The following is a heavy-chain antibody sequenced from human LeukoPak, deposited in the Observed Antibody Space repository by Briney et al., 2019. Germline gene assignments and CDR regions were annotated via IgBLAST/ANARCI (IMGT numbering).Heavy chain of an antibody. Sequence: GGSLRLSCAASGFSFSSYGMHWVRQAPGKGLEWVAFIRYDGSNKYYADSVKGRFIISRDNSKNTLYLQMNSLRAEDTAVYYCAKDRAAGYCSSTSCHAYYFDYWGQGTLVTVSS. J-gene: IGHJ4*02. D-gene: IGHD2-2*01. V-gene: IGHV3-30*02. CDR3: AKDRAAGYCSSTSCHAYYFDY. CDR1: GFSFSSYG. CDR2: IRYDGSNK.